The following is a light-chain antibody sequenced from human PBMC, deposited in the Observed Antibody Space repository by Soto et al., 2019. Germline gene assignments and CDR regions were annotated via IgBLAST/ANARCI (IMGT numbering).Light chain of an antibody. CDR3: QQYDNLPLT. J-gene: IGKJ4*01. V-gene: IGKV1-33*01. CDR2: DAS. Sequence: DIQMTQSPSSLSASVGDRVTITCQASQDISNHLNWYQQKPGKAPKLLIYDASNLETGVPSRFSGSGSGTDFTFTISSLQPEDIATYCCQQYDNLPLTFGGGTKVEVK. CDR1: QDISNH.